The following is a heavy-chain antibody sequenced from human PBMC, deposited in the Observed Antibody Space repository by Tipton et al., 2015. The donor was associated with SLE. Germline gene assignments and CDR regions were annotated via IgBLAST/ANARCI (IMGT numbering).Heavy chain of an antibody. CDR2: IYSGGGT. CDR3: ATSLLWFREPIRY. V-gene: IGHV3-53*05. D-gene: IGHD3-10*01. CDR1: GFIVSSDY. Sequence: SLRLSCAASGFIVSSDYMSWIRLAPGRGLEWVSAIYSGGGTFYADSVKGRFTISRDNSKNTLYLQMNSLRAEDMAVYYCATSLLWFREPIRYWGQGTLVTVSS. J-gene: IGHJ4*02.